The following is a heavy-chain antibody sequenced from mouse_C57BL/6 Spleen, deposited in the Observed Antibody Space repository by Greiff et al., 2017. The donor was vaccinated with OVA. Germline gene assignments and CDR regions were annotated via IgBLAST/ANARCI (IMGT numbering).Heavy chain of an antibody. CDR3: AYDYDGEFAY. CDR1: GYAFSSSW. Sequence: QVQLVESGPELVKPGASVKISCKASGYAFSSSWMNWVKQRPGKGLEWIGRIYPGDGDTNYNGKFKGKATLTADKSSSTAYMQLSSLTSEDSAVYFSAYDYDGEFAYWGQGTLVTVSA. CDR2: IYPGDGDT. V-gene: IGHV1-82*01. J-gene: IGHJ3*01. D-gene: IGHD2-4*01.